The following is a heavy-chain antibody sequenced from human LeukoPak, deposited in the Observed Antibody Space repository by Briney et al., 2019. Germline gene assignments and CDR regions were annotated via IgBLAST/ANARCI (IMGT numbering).Heavy chain of an antibody. D-gene: IGHD1-26*01. CDR1: GYTFTLYY. CDR2: INPSDGAT. V-gene: IGHV1-46*01. CDR3: ARDQSGGRSGSLGGLFASYYTYYYMDV. J-gene: IGHJ6*03. Sequence: ASVKDSCKASGYTFTLYYIHWVRQAPGQGLEWMGMINPSDGATTYAQRFQGRVTKTRDMSTTTVYMDLRSLRSEDTAVYFCARDQSGGRSGSLGGLFASYYTYYYMDVWGRGTTVTVSS.